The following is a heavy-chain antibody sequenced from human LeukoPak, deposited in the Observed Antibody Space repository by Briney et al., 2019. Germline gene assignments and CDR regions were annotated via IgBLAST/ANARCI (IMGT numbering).Heavy chain of an antibody. CDR3: ARHPHYYAMDV. V-gene: IGHV5-10-1*01. CDR1: GYSFTSYW. J-gene: IGHJ6*02. Sequence: KCGESLKISCKGSGYSFTSYWISWVRQMPGKGLEWMGSIDPSDSYTNYSPSFQGHVTISADKSISTAYLQWTSLKASDTAMFYCARHPHYYAMDVWGQGTTVTVS. CDR2: IDPSDSYT.